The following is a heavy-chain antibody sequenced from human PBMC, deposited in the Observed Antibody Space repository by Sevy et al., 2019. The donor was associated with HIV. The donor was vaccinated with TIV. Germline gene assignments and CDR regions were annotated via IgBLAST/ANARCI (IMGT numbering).Heavy chain of an antibody. V-gene: IGHV4-59*08. J-gene: IGHJ4*02. CDR2: IYYNGHI. CDR3: AGENAWGRGYS. D-gene: IGHD1-26*01. CDR1: GGSITSLY. Sequence: SKTLSLTCTVPGGSITSLYWNWIRQPPGKGLEWIANIYYNGHINYNPSLKSRVTLSLDTSKNQFSLRLSSVTAADTAMYYCAGENAWGRGYSWGQGTLVTVSS.